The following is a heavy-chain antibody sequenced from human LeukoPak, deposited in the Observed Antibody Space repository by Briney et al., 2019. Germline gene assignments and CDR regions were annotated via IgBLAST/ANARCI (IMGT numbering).Heavy chain of an antibody. Sequence: ASVKVCCKASGYTFTGYYMHWVRQAPGQGLEWMGRINPNSGGTNYAQKFQGRVTMTRDTSISTAYMELSRLRSDDTAVYYCARSNWGSPPGGFDYWGQGTLVTVSS. J-gene: IGHJ4*02. CDR3: ARSNWGSPPGGFDY. V-gene: IGHV1-2*06. CDR1: GYTFTGYY. D-gene: IGHD7-27*01. CDR2: INPNSGGT.